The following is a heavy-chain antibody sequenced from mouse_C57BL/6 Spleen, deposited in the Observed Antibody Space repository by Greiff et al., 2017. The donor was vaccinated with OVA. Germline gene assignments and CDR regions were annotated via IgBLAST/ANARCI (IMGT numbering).Heavy chain of an antibody. CDR2: INPNNGGT. D-gene: IGHD2-3*01. J-gene: IGHJ2*01. CDR3: ANSGYYRG. V-gene: IGHV1-26*01. CDR1: GYTFTDYY. Sequence: EVQLQQSGPELVKPGASVKISCKASGYTFTDYYMNWVKQSHGKSLEWIGDINPNNGGTSYNQKFKGKATLTVDKSSSTAYMELRSLTSEDSAVYYCANSGYYRGWGQGTTLTVSS.